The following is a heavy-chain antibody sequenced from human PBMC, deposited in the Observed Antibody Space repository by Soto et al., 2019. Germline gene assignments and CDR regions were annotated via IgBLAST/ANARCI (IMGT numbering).Heavy chain of an antibody. Sequence: AETLSLTCGVSGYSITSGYYWGWIRQPPGKPLEWIGRINHSWSTNYTPSLKVPVTLPVAPSKNQFSLEVASVTAADTAGYFCARGARSSCWFGLFDPWGQGTLVTVSS. CDR1: GYSITSGYY. V-gene: IGHV4-38-2*01. J-gene: IGHJ5*02. CDR2: INHSWST. D-gene: IGHD6-13*01. CDR3: ARGARSSCWFGLFDP.